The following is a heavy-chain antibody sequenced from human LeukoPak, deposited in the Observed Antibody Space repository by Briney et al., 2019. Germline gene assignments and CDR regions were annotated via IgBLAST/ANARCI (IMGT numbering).Heavy chain of an antibody. CDR3: AGRSILTGPTEDY. J-gene: IGHJ4*02. D-gene: IGHD3-9*01. CDR1: GGSISSYY. Sequence: SETLSLTCSVSGGSISSYYWSWIRQPPGKGLEYIGYSYYSGSTDYNPSLKSRVTISVDTSKNQFSLKLSSVTAADTAVYYCAGRSILTGPTEDYWGQGTLVTVSS. CDR2: SYYSGST. V-gene: IGHV4-59*08.